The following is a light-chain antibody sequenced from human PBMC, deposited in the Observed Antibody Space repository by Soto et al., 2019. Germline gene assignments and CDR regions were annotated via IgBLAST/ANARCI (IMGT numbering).Light chain of an antibody. CDR3: QQYGSSPPVT. CDR1: QSVSSSY. CDR2: GAS. J-gene: IGKJ4*01. Sequence: IVLTQSPGTLSLSPGERATLSCRASQSVSSSYLAWFQQRPGQAPRLLIYGASSRATGIPDRFSGSGSGPDFTLSISRLEPEDFAVYYCQQYGSSPPVTFGGGTKVEIK. V-gene: IGKV3-20*01.